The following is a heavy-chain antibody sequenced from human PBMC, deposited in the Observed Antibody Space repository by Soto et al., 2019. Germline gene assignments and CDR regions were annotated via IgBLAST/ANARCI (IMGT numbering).Heavy chain of an antibody. CDR2: ISSSGSTI. Sequence: PGGSRRLSCAASGFTFSSYEMNWVRQAPGKGLEWVSYISSSGSTIYYADSVKGRFTISRDNAKNSLYLQMNSLRAEDTAVYYCASSYIAAAGYYGMDVWGQGTTVTVSS. CDR3: ASSYIAAAGYYGMDV. CDR1: GFTFSSYE. J-gene: IGHJ6*02. D-gene: IGHD6-13*01. V-gene: IGHV3-48*03.